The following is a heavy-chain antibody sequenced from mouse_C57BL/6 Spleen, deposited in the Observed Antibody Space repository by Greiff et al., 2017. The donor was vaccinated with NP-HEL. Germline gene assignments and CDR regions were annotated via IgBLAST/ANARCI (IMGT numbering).Heavy chain of an antibody. CDR3: ARWLLRYEAWFGC. D-gene: IGHD2-3*01. Sequence: VQLQQSGPELVKPGASVKMSCKASGYTFTDYNMHWVKQSPGKSLEWIGYINPNNGGASYNQKFKGKATLTVNKSSSTAYMELRSLTSEDSAVYYCARWLLRYEAWFGCWGQGALVTVSA. V-gene: IGHV1-22*01. J-gene: IGHJ3*01. CDR1: GYTFTDYN. CDR2: INPNNGGA.